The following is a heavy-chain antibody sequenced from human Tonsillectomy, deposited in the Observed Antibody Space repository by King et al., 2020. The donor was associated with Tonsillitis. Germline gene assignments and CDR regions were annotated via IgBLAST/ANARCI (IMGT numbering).Heavy chain of an antibody. CDR2: IYTSGST. V-gene: IGHV4-61*02. CDR3: ATGGEILTGGSLFDP. CDR1: GGSISSGSFH. Sequence: VQLVESGPGLVKPSQTLSLTCTVSGGSISSGSFHWSWIRQPAGKGLEWIGRIYTSGSTNYNPSLESRLTMSVDTSKNQFSLRLGPVTAADTAVYYCATGGEILTGGSLFDPWGQGTLVTVSS. D-gene: IGHD3-9*01. J-gene: IGHJ5*02.